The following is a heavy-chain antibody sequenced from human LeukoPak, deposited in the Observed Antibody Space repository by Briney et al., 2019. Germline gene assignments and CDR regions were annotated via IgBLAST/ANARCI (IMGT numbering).Heavy chain of an antibody. CDR1: GFTFTRSA. V-gene: IGHV1-58*01. Sequence: ASVKVSCKASGFTFTRSAVHWVRQARGQRLEWVGWIVVGSGNTNYAQKFRERVTITRDMSTSTAYMELSSLRSEDTAVYYCAAPYYYDSTGFPSSMDVWGQGTTVTVSS. J-gene: IGHJ6*02. D-gene: IGHD3-22*01. CDR3: AAPYYYDSTGFPSSMDV. CDR2: IVVGSGNT.